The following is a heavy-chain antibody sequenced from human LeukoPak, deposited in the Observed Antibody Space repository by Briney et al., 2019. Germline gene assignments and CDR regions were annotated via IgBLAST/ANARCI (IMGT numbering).Heavy chain of an antibody. CDR3: ARAGFYSGWYVVDF. J-gene: IGHJ4*01. V-gene: IGHV3-53*03. CDR2: VYSGGNT. Sequence: GGSLRLSCAAFGFTVSNNYMSWVRQRPGKGLEWVSVVYSGGNTYYADSVRGRFTISRDNSQNTLYLQMNSLRVDDTALYFCARAGFYSGWYVVDFWGHGTLVTVSS. CDR1: GFTVSNNY. D-gene: IGHD6-19*01.